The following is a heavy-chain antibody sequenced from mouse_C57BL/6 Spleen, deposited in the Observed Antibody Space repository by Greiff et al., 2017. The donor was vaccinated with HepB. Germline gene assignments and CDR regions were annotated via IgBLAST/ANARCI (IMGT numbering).Heavy chain of an antibody. CDR1: GYTFTSYW. J-gene: IGHJ2*01. CDR2: IDPSDSYT. CDR3: ARRDYYGSSVDY. D-gene: IGHD1-1*01. Sequence: VQLQQSGAELVKPGASVKLSCKASGYTFTSYWMQWVKQRPGQGLEWIGEIDPSDSYTNYNQKFKGKATLTVDTSSSTAYMQLSSLTSEDSAVYYCARRDYYGSSVDYWGQGTTLTVSS. V-gene: IGHV1-50*01.